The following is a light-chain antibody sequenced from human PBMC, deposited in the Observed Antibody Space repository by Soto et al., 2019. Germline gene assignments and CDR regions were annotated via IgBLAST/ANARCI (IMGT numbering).Light chain of an antibody. Sequence: QSVLTQPASVSGSPGQSITISCTGTSSDVGGYNYVSWYQQHPGKAPKLMIYDVSNRPSGVSNRFSGSKSGNTASLTISGLQAEDEAAHYCSSYTSSSTLYVFGTAPKVTVL. V-gene: IGLV2-14*01. CDR3: SSYTSSSTLYV. CDR2: DVS. CDR1: SSDVGGYNY. J-gene: IGLJ1*01.